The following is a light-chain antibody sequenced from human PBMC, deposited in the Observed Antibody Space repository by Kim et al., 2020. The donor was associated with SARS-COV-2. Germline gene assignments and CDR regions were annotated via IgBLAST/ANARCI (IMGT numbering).Light chain of an antibody. CDR3: CSFPVK. J-gene: IGLJ2*01. V-gene: IGLV2-11*01. CDR2: DVD. Sequence: QSALTQPRSVSGSPGQSVTISCTGTSSDVGAYNYVSWYQLHPGKAPKLLIYDVDKRPSGVPDRFSGSKSGNTASLTVSGLQTEDEADYYCCSFPVKFVGGTQLTVL. CDR1: SSDVGAYNY.